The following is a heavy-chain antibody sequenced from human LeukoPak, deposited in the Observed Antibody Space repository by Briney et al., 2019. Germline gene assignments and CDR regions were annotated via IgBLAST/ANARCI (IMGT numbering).Heavy chain of an antibody. V-gene: IGHV4-38-2*02. CDR1: GYSISSAYH. Sequence: PSETLSLTCNVSGYSISSAYHWGWIRQPPGKGLEWIGSIHHSGSTYYNPSLKSRVTLSVYTSKNQLSLKLSSVTAADMAVYYCARQTSYTSTTHYFDYWGQGSLVTVSS. CDR3: ARQTSYTSTTHYFDY. J-gene: IGHJ4*02. CDR2: IHHSGST. D-gene: IGHD6-13*01.